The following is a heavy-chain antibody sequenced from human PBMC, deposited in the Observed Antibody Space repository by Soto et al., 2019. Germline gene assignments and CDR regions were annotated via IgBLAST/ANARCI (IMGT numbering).Heavy chain of an antibody. J-gene: IGHJ6*03. V-gene: IGHV1-8*01. CDR2: MNPNSGNT. CDR3: ARRGYVYYYYYMDV. CDR1: GYTFTRYD. D-gene: IGHD5-12*01. Sequence: ASVKVSCKASGYTFTRYDINWVRQATGQGLEWMGWMNPNSGNTGYAQKFQGRVTMTRNTSISTAYMELSSLRSEDTAVYYCARRGYVYYYYYMDVWGKGTTVTVSS.